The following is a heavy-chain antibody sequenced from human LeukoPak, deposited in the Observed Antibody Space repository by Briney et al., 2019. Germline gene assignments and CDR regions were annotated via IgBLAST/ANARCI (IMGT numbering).Heavy chain of an antibody. Sequence: NPGGSLRLSCAASGFSFSDAWLSWVRQAPGKGLQWVGRIRSKTDGGTTDYAAPVEGRFTISRDDSKNTLYLQLNSLKSEDTAVYYCAKGYGLQLVNNWFDPWGQGTLVTVSS. CDR2: IRSKTDGGTT. J-gene: IGHJ5*02. D-gene: IGHD6-13*01. CDR1: GFSFSDAW. CDR3: AKGYGLQLVNNWFDP. V-gene: IGHV3-15*01.